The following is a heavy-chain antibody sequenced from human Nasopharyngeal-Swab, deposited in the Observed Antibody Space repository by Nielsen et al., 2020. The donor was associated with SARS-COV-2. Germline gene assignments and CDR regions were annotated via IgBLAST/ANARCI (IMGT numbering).Heavy chain of an antibody. CDR3: ARDPPTTHTAKGGTYYYYGMDV. CDR2: ISAYNGNT. CDR1: GYTFTSYG. D-gene: IGHD5-18*01. Sequence: ASVKVSCKASGYTFTSYGISWVRQAPGQGLEWMGWISAYNGNTNYAQKLQGRVTMTTDTSTSTAYMELRSLRSDDTAVYYCARDPPTTHTAKGGTYYYYGMDVWGQGTTVTVS. J-gene: IGHJ6*02. V-gene: IGHV1-18*01.